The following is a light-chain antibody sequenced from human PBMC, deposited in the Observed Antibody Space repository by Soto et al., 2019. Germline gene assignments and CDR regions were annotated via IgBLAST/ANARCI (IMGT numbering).Light chain of an antibody. J-gene: IGLJ2*01. CDR3: QSYDISLSGWV. V-gene: IGLV1-40*01. CDR1: SSNIGAGHD. CDR2: ENT. Sequence: QSVLTQPPSVSGAPGQRVTISCTGSSSNIGAGHDVHWYQQVPGTAPKLLVYENTNRPSGVPDRFSASKSGTSASLAVTGLQAEDEADYYCQSYDISLSGWVFGGGTQPTVL.